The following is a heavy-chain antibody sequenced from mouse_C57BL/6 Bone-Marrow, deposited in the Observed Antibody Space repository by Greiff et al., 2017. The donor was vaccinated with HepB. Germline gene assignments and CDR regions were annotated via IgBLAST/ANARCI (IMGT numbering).Heavy chain of an antibody. CDR1: GYTFTSYW. D-gene: IGHD3-2*02. CDR3: ARWAAQATVRAMDY. V-gene: IGHV1-69*01. J-gene: IGHJ4*01. CDR2: IDPSDSYT. Sequence: VQLQQPGAELVMPGASVKLSCKASGYTFTSYWMHWVKQRPGQGLEWIGEIDPSDSYTNYNQKFKGNSTLTVDKSSSTAYMQLSSLTSGDSAVYYCARWAAQATVRAMDYWGQGTAVTVSS.